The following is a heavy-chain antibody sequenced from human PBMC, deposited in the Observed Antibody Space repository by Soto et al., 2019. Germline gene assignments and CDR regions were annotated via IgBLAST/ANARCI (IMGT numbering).Heavy chain of an antibody. CDR2: IHAGSDRI. V-gene: IGHV3-23*01. D-gene: IGHD1-26*01. J-gene: IGHJ4*02. Sequence: EVQLLESGGGLVQPGGSLRLSCAASGFTFSSYTMTWVRQAPGEGLQWVSSIHAGSDRIYYADSVKGRFTISRDNSKNTLYLQMDSLRGEDTAVYYCVRTGLDPWGYWCQGTLVTVSS. CDR3: VRTGLDPWGY. CDR1: GFTFSSYT.